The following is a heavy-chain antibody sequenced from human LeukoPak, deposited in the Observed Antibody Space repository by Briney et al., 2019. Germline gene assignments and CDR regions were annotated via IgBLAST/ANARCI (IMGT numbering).Heavy chain of an antibody. J-gene: IGHJ4*02. D-gene: IGHD3-10*01. CDR3: ARSFTMVRGDYFDY. V-gene: IGHV3-48*03. CDR1: GFTFMSYE. Sequence: GGSLRLSCAASGFTFMSYEMNWVRQAPGEGLEWVSYISSSGATKYHADSVKGRFTMSRDNAKNSLYLQMNSLRAEDTAVYYCARSFTMVRGDYFDYWGQGTLVTVSS. CDR2: ISSSGATK.